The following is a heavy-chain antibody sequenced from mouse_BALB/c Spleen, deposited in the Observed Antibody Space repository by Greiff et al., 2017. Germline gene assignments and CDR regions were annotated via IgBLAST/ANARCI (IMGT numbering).Heavy chain of an antibody. V-gene: IGHV5-6*01. CDR1: GFTFSSYG. Sequence: EVQVVESGGDLVKPGGSLKLSCAASGFTFSSYGMSWVRQTPDKRLEWVATISSGGSYTYYPDSVKGRFTISRDNAKNTLYLQMSSLKSEDTAMYYCARQGGNYVRYFDVWGAGTTVTVSS. CDR3: ARQGGNYVRYFDV. J-gene: IGHJ1*01. D-gene: IGHD2-1*01. CDR2: ISSGGSYT.